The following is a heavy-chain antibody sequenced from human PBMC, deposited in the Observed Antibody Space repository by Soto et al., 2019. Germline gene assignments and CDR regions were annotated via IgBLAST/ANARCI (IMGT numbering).Heavy chain of an antibody. D-gene: IGHD3-10*01. CDR2: ISSSSSYI. J-gene: IGHJ3*02. CDR3: ARSYDGRDRYPTAFDI. Sequence: PGGSLRLSCAASGFTFSSYSMNWVRQAPGKGLEWVSSISSSSSYIYYADSLKGRFTISRDNVKNSLYLQMNSLRAEDTAVYYCARSYDGRDRYPTAFDIPGQAPTVTVSS. CDR1: GFTFSSYS. V-gene: IGHV3-21*01.